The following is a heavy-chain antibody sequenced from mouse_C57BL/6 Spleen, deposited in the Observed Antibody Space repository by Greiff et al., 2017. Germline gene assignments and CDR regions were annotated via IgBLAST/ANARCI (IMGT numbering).Heavy chain of an antibody. J-gene: IGHJ1*03. D-gene: IGHD1-1*01. Sequence: EVQLVESGGCLVQPGGSLSLSCAASGFTFTDYYMSWVRQPPGKALEWLGFIRNKANGYTTEYSASVKCRFTISRDNSQSILYLQMNALRAEDSATYYCARFITTVVRYFDVWGTGTTVTVFS. CDR1: GFTFTDYY. CDR3: ARFITTVVRYFDV. V-gene: IGHV7-3*01. CDR2: IRNKANGYTT.